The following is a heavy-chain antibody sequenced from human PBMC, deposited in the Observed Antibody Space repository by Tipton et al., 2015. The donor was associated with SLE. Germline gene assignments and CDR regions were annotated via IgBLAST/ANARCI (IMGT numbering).Heavy chain of an antibody. D-gene: IGHD6-13*01. J-gene: IGHJ6*02. CDR2: ISAYNGNT. V-gene: IGHV1-18*01. CDR1: GYTFTSYG. Sequence: QLVQSGAEVKKPGASVKVSCKASGYTFTSYGIIWVRQAPGQGLEWMGWISAYNGNTNYAQTLQGRVTMTTDTSTSTAYMELRSLRSDDTAVYYCARDGHRHIAAAYYYYYNGMDVWGQGTTVTVSS. CDR3: ARDGHRHIAAAYYYYYNGMDV.